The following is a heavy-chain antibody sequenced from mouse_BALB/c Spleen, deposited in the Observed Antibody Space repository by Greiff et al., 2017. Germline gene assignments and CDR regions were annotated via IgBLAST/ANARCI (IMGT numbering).Heavy chain of an antibody. J-gene: IGHJ4*01. CDR2: IWAGGST. CDR3: AREYSSYYAMDY. D-gene: IGHD1-1*01. Sequence: VQVVESGPGLVAPSQSLSITCTVSGFSLTSYGVHWVRQPPGKGLEWLGVIWAGGSTNYNSALMSRLCISKDNSKSQVFLKMNNLQTDDTAMYYCAREYSSYYAMDYWGQGTSVTVSS. CDR1: GFSLTSYG. V-gene: IGHV2-9*02.